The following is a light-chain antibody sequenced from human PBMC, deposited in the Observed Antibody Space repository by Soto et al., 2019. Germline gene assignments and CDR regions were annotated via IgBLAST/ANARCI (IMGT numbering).Light chain of an antibody. CDR2: GAS. J-gene: IGKJ1*01. CDR1: QSVSSY. Sequence: ERVMTQSQATLSVSPGERATLSCRASQSVSSYFAWYQQKPGQAPRLLIYGASNRATGIPDRFSGSGSGTDFTLTISRLEPEDFAVYYCQQYGSSGPFGQ. CDR3: QQYGSSGP. V-gene: IGKV3-20*01.